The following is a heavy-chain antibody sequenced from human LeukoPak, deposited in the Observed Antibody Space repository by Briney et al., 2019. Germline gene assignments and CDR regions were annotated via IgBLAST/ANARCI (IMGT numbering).Heavy chain of an antibody. CDR1: GGSISSSSYY. V-gene: IGHV4-39*01. CDR3: ASLHSSGYYYARGAFDI. Sequence: SETLSLTCIVSGGSISSSSYYWGWIRQPPGKGLEWIGSIYYSGSTYYNPSLKSRVTISVDTSKNQFSLKLSSVTAADTAVYCCASLHSSGYYYARGAFDIWGKGTMVTVSS. J-gene: IGHJ3*02. D-gene: IGHD3-22*01. CDR2: IYYSGST.